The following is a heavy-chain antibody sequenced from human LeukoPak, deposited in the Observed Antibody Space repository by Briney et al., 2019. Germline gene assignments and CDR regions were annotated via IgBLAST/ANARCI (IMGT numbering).Heavy chain of an antibody. D-gene: IGHD4-17*01. CDR1: GGSISSYY. Sequence: SETLSLTCTVSGGSISSYYWSWIRQPPGKGLEWIGYIYYSGSTIYNPSLKSRVTISVDTSKNQFSLKLSSVTAADTAVYYCARSEDYGDYVPPGAFDIWGQGRMVTVCS. J-gene: IGHJ3*02. V-gene: IGHV4-59*01. CDR2: IYYSGST. CDR3: ARSEDYGDYVPPGAFDI.